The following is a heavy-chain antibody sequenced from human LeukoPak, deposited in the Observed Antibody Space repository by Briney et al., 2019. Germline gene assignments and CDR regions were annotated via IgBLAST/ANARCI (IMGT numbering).Heavy chain of an antibody. D-gene: IGHD6-19*01. CDR2: ISYDGSNK. CDR3: AKDGGYSSYHY. V-gene: IGHV3-30*18. J-gene: IGHJ4*02. Sequence: GRSLRLSCAASGFTFSSYGMHWVRQAPGKGLEWVAVISYDGSNKYYADSVKDRFTISRDNSKNTLYLQMNSLRAEDTAVYYCAKDGGYSSYHYWGQGTLVTVSS. CDR1: GFTFSSYG.